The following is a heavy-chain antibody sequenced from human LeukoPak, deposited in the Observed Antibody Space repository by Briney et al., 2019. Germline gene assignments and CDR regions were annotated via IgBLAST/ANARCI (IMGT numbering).Heavy chain of an antibody. Sequence: SETLSLTCAVSGGSISSGGYSWSWIRQPPGKGLEWIGYIYHSGSTYYNPSLKSRVTISVDRSKNQFSLKLSSVTAADTAVYYCARRKRIDNWFDPWGQGTLVTVSS. CDR1: GGSISSGGYS. CDR2: IYHSGST. CDR3: ARRKRIDNWFDP. J-gene: IGHJ5*02. D-gene: IGHD1-14*01. V-gene: IGHV4-30-2*01.